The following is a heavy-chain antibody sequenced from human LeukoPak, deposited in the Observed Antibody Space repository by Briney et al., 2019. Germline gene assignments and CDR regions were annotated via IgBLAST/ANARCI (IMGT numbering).Heavy chain of an antibody. J-gene: IGHJ3*02. V-gene: IGHV1-2*02. CDR1: GYTFTGYY. Sequence: ASVKVSCKASGYTFTGYYMHWVRQAPGQGLEWMGWINPNSGGTNYAQKFQGRVTMTRDTSISTAYMELSRLRSDDTAVYYCARDNERYCSSTGCSWAFDIWGQGTMVTVSS. D-gene: IGHD2-2*01. CDR2: INPNSGGT. CDR3: ARDNERYCSSTGCSWAFDI.